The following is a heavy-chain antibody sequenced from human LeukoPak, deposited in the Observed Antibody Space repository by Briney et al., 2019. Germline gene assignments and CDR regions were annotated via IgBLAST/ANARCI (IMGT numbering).Heavy chain of an antibody. J-gene: IGHJ5*02. D-gene: IGHD2-2*01. Sequence: GGSLTLSCSACGFTFSSHWVHWARPAPEKGVVTVAHINADGRPTYYAASVKGQFPISRHNTRNLLSFQMYRLAAEDTAVYYCVRGALSDCSYTSCTRGNWFVPWGQGTLLTVSS. CDR2: INADGRPT. CDR3: VRGALSDCSYTSCTRGNWFVP. CDR1: GFTFSSHW. V-gene: IGHV3-74*01.